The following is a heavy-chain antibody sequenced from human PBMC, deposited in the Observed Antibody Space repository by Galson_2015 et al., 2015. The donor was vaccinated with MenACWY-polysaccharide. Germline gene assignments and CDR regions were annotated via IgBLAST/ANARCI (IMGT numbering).Heavy chain of an antibody. D-gene: IGHD2-8*01. Sequence: SLRLSCAASGFTFSSYGMYWVRQAPGRGLEWVSVISYGGSNKYYADSVKGRFTISRDNSKNTLYLQMNSLRAEDTAVYYCAKNHMLYAVQCCFDYWGQGTLVTVSS. CDR2: ISYGGSNK. J-gene: IGHJ4*02. CDR3: AKNHMLYAVQCCFDY. CDR1: GFTFSSYG. V-gene: IGHV3-30*18.